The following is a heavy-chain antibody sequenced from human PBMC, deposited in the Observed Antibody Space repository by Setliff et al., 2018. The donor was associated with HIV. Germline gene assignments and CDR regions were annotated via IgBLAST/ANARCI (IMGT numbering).Heavy chain of an antibody. CDR2: IYGSGST. CDR3: ARLTRITTAGH. Sequence: SETLSLTCAVSGDSIGTYSWHWLRQPPGKGLEWIGYIYGSGSTGYNPSLKSRVTISVDTSKNQFSLKLNSVTAADTAVYYCARLTRITTAGHWGQGTLVTVSS. V-gene: IGHV4-4*08. CDR1: GDSIGTYS. J-gene: IGHJ4*02. D-gene: IGHD6-13*01.